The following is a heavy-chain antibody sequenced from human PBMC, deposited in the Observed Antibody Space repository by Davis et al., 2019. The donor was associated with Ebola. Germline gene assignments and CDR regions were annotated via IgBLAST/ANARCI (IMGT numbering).Heavy chain of an antibody. CDR3: AKDTSNIWFDI. D-gene: IGHD1-26*01. V-gene: IGHV3-23*01. J-gene: IGHJ3*02. Sequence: GGSLRLSCSASGFIFSTYVMSWVRQAPGKGLEWVSTYGTSADTYYADFVKGRFTISRDNSKNTLYLQMNGLRVEDTAIYYCAKDTSNIWFDIWGQGTNVTVSS. CDR2: GTSADT. CDR1: GFIFSTYV.